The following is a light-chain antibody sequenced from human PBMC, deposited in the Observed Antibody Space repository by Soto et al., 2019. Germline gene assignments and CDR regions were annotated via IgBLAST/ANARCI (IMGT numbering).Light chain of an antibody. Sequence: SVLTQPPSVSGAPGQRVTMSCTGSSSNIGAGYHVHCYQHLPGTAPKLLIYTTRYRPSGLPARFSGSRSGTSASLAITGLQAEDEADYYCQSYDSSLGYVFGTGTKVTVL. CDR1: SSNIGAGYH. J-gene: IGLJ1*01. CDR2: TTR. V-gene: IGLV1-40*01. CDR3: QSYDSSLGYV.